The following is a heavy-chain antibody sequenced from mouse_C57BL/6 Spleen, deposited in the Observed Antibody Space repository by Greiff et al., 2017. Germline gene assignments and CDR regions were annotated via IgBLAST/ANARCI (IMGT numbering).Heavy chain of an antibody. Sequence: EVQLQQSGAELVRPGASVQLSCTASGFNIKDYYMHWVKQRPEQGLEWIGRIDPEDGDTEYAPKFQGKATMTADTSSNTAYLQLSSLTSEDTAVYYCTTNGDDVWFADWGQGTLVTVSA. CDR1: GFNIKDYY. CDR3: TTNGDDVWFAD. D-gene: IGHD4-1*01. CDR2: IDPEDGDT. J-gene: IGHJ3*01. V-gene: IGHV14-1*01.